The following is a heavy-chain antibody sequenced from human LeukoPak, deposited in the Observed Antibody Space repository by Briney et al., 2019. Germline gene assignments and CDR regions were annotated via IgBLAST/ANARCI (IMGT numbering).Heavy chain of an antibody. CDR2: ISAYNGNT. Sequence: ASVKVSCKASGYTFTSYGISWVRQAPGQGLEWMGWISAYNGNTNYAQKLQGRVTMTTDTSTSTACMELRSLRSDDTAVYYCARDRLYYGSGDHWGQGTLVTVSS. CDR3: ARDRLYYGSGDH. CDR1: GYTFTSYG. D-gene: IGHD3-10*01. V-gene: IGHV1-18*04. J-gene: IGHJ4*02.